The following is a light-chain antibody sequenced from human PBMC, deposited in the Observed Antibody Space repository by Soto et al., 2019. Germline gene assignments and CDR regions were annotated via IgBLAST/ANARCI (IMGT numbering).Light chain of an antibody. J-gene: IGLJ3*02. CDR2: HNS. Sequence: SYVLTQPPSVSVAPGQTASVTCGGNNIGSKSVHWYQQKPGQAPVMVVYHNSDRPSEIPERFSGSNSGNTATLTISRVGDGDEADYYCQVWDSSSDHWVFGGGTQLTVL. V-gene: IGLV3-21*02. CDR1: NIGSKS. CDR3: QVWDSSSDHWV.